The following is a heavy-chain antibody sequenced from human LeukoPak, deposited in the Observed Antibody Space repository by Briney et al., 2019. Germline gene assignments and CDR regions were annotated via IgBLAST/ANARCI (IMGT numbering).Heavy chain of an antibody. CDR2: ISYSGST. CDR3: ARQTGSGLFILP. CDR1: GGSISSSSQN. Sequence: SETLSLTCTVSGGSISSSSQNWAWIRQPPGKGLEYIGIISYSGSTEYNPSLKSRVTISLDTSKNQFSLKVTSVTAADTAVYYCARQTGSGLFILPGGQGTLVTVSS. V-gene: IGHV4-39*01. J-gene: IGHJ4*02. D-gene: IGHD3/OR15-3a*01.